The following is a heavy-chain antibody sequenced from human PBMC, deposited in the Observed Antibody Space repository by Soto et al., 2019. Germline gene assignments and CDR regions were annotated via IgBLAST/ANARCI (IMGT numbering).Heavy chain of an antibody. Sequence: QGQLVQSGGEAKKPGASVKVSCKASGYTFTRYGISWVRQAPGQGLEWMGWISGYNGDTNYAQKFQGRVTMTIDTSTSTAYMELRSLTSDDTALYYCAKNGQPPYYYYGMDVWGQGTTVTVSS. CDR2: ISGYNGDT. CDR3: AKNGQPPYYYYGMDV. V-gene: IGHV1-18*01. CDR1: GYTFTRYG. J-gene: IGHJ6*02. D-gene: IGHD2-8*01.